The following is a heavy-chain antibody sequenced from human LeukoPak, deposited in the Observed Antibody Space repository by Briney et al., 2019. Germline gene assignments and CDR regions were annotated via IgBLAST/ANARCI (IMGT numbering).Heavy chain of an antibody. Sequence: ASVKVSCKASGGAFSSYAISWVRQAPGQGLECMGRIIPILGIANYAQKFQGRVTITADKSTSTAYMELSSLRSEDTAVYYCAREGDYHYYGMDVWGQGTTVTVSS. J-gene: IGHJ6*02. CDR3: AREGDYHYYGMDV. CDR1: GGAFSSYA. V-gene: IGHV1-69*04. CDR2: IIPILGIA.